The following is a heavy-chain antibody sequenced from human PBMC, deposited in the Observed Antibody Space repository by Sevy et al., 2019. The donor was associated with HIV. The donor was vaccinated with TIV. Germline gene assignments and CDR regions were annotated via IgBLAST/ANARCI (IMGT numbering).Heavy chain of an antibody. V-gene: IGHV3-15*01. Sequence: GGSLRLSCAASGFTFSNAWMSWVRQGPGKGLEWVGRIKSKSDGGTREYAAPVKGRFTISRDDSKNTLYLQVNSLETEDTALYYCTTYPRFGGNYYMDVWCKGTTVTVSS. D-gene: IGHD3-10*01. CDR2: IKSKSDGGTR. J-gene: IGHJ6*03. CDR1: GFTFSNAW. CDR3: TTYPRFGGNYYMDV.